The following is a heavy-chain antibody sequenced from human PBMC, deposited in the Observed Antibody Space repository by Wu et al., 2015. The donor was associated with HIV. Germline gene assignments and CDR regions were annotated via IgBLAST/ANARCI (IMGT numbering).Heavy chain of an antibody. J-gene: IGHJ4*02. CDR1: GGTFSDYA. CDR3: ARSPSMTTVVMPFDY. Sequence: QVQLVQSGAEVKKPGSSVKVSCKASGGTFSDYAFSWVRQAPGQGLEWMGRITPIVGTSNYAQKFQGRITITAEKSTRTVYMELSSLRSEDTAVYYCARSPSMTTVVMPFDYWGQGMLVTVTS. V-gene: IGHV1-69*04. D-gene: IGHD4-23*01. CDR2: ITPIVGTS.